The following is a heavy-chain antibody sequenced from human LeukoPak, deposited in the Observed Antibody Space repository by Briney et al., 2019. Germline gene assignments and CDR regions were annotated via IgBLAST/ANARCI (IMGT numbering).Heavy chain of an antibody. CDR1: GITFSNSG. J-gene: IGHJ3*02. Sequence: PGGSLRLSCEASGITFSNSGMHWVRQAPGKGLEWVACIGHDGRNKFYTESVRGRFTISGDNSMKMAYLQMNSLRTEDTAIYFCAKDGDWTFDIWGQGAMVTVSS. D-gene: IGHD2-21*01. CDR2: IGHDGRNK. V-gene: IGHV3-30*02. CDR3: AKDGDWTFDI.